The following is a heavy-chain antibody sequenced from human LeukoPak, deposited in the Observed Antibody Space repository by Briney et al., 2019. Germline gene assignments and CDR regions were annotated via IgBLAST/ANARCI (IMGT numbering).Heavy chain of an antibody. CDR3: ASYSYYYDSSGYFAY. D-gene: IGHD3-22*01. V-gene: IGHV4-59*01. J-gene: IGHJ4*02. CDR1: GGSISSYY. Sequence: SETLSLTCTVSGGSISSYYWSWIRQPPGKGLEWIGYIYYIGSTNYNPSLTSRVTISVDTSKNQFSLKLSSVTAADPAVYYCASYSYYYDSSGYFAYWGQGTLVTVSS. CDR2: IYYIGST.